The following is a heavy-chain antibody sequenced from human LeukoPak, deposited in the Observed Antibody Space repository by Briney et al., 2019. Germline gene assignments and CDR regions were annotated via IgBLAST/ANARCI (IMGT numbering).Heavy chain of an antibody. CDR3: ARDCGSTGCDY. Sequence: HPGGSLRLSCAASGFTFSDYWMRWVRQAPGKGLVWVSRISNDGSTTTYADSVRGRFTISRDNAKNTLYLQMNSLRAEDTAVYYCARDCGSTGCDYWGQGTLVTVSS. CDR2: ISNDGSTT. V-gene: IGHV3-74*01. D-gene: IGHD2-2*01. CDR1: GFTFSDYW. J-gene: IGHJ4*02.